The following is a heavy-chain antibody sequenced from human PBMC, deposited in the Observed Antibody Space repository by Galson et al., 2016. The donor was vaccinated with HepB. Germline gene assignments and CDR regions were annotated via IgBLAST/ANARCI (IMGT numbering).Heavy chain of an antibody. CDR3: ATYNWNYFDQ. V-gene: IGHV1-24*01. CDR2: FDHEDGET. CDR1: GYSLTEFS. J-gene: IGHJ4*02. D-gene: IGHD1-20*01. Sequence: SVKVSCKVSGYSLTEFSMHWVRQTPGNGLEWMGGFDHEDGETFYAQSFQGRDTMTEDTSTDTAYLELSSLRSEDTAVYYCATYNWNYFDQWGQGTLVTVSS.